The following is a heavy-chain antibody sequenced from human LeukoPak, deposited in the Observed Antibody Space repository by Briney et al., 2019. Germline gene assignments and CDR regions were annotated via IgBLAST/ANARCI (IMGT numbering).Heavy chain of an antibody. Sequence: ASVKVSCKASGYTFTSYYMHWVRQAPGRGLEWMGIINPSGGSTSYAQKFQGRVTMTRDTSTSTVYMELSSLRSEDTAVYYCARSVGATGYFDYWGQGTLVTVSS. CDR1: GYTFTSYY. J-gene: IGHJ4*02. D-gene: IGHD1-26*01. CDR3: ARSVGATGYFDY. CDR2: INPSGGST. V-gene: IGHV1-46*01.